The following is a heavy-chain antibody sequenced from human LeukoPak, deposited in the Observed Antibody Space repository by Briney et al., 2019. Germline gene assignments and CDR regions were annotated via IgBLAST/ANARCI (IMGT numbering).Heavy chain of an antibody. J-gene: IGHJ4*02. CDR1: GFTFRNYW. D-gene: IGHD3-10*01. Sequence: QPGGSLRLSCAASGFTFRNYWMSWVRQAPGKGVEGVANIKQDESEKYYVDSVKGRFTISRDNAKNSLYLQMNSLRAEDTAVYYCARWGGGYDYWGQGTLVTVSS. CDR3: ARWGGGYDY. V-gene: IGHV3-7*01. CDR2: IKQDESEK.